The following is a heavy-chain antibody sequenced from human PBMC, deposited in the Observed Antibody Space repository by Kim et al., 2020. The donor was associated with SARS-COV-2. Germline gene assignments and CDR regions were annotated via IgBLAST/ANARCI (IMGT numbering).Heavy chain of an antibody. J-gene: IGHJ4*02. Sequence: SETLSLTCSVSGASISSSNSYWGWIRQSPGKGLEWIGSIFYSGRTYYNPSLRSRVSISVDTSKKQFSLKLNSGAAEDTAIYYCARHVVVNEMILRYHFDYWGQGAMVAVSS. V-gene: IGHV4-39*01. CDR1: GASISSSNSY. CDR2: IFYSGRT. D-gene: IGHD3-16*01. CDR3: ARHVVVNEMILRYHFDY.